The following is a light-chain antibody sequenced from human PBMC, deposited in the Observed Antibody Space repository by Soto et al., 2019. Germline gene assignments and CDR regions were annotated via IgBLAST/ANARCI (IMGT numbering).Light chain of an antibody. J-gene: IGKJ1*01. V-gene: IGKV3-20*01. CDR1: QSVSSNY. Sequence: EIVLTQSPGTLSLSPGERATLSCRASQSVSSNYLAWYQQKPGQAPRLLISGASRRATGIPDRFSGSGSGTDFTLTMSRLESEDFALYSCQQYGTSPPWTFGQGTKVEV. CDR3: QQYGTSPPWT. CDR2: GAS.